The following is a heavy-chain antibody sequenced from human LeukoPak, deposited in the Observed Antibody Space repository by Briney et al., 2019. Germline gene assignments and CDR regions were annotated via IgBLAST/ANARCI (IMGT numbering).Heavy chain of an antibody. J-gene: IGHJ4*02. CDR1: GSIFTSYR. D-gene: IGHD3-10*01. CDR2: IYPGESDT. Sequence: GAALDISCKGSGSIFTSYRIGGVRHLHGKGLGWMGIIYPGESDTRYSPYFQGQVTISADKSISTAYLQWSSLKASDTAMYYCARHGYYGSGSYYDYFDYWGQGTLVTVSS. V-gene: IGHV5-51*01. CDR3: ARHGYYGSGSYYDYFDY.